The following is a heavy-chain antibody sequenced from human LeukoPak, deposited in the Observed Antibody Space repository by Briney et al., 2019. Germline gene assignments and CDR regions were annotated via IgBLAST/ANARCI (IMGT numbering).Heavy chain of an antibody. Sequence: SETLSLTCTVSGGSISSYYWSWIRQPPGKGLEWIGYIYYSGSTNYNPSLKSRVTISVDTSKNQFSLKLSSVTAADTAVYYCATSSGSLGVGAFDIWGQGTMVTVSS. J-gene: IGHJ3*02. CDR1: GGSISSYY. CDR2: IYYSGST. CDR3: ATSSGSLGVGAFDI. D-gene: IGHD3-22*01. V-gene: IGHV4-59*08.